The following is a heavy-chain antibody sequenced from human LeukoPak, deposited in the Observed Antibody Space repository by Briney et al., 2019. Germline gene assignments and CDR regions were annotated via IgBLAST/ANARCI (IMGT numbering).Heavy chain of an antibody. D-gene: IGHD6-13*01. CDR1: GFTFTGNS. Sequence: GGSLRLSCAASGFTFTGNSMHWVRQGPGKGLVWVARIHRDGGMTRYADSVEGRFTISRDNAKNTLYLQMNSLRAEDTAIYYCARDIEAAGLFFDYWGRGTLVTVSS. J-gene: IGHJ4*02. CDR3: ARDIEAAGLFFDY. CDR2: IHRDGGMT. V-gene: IGHV3-74*01.